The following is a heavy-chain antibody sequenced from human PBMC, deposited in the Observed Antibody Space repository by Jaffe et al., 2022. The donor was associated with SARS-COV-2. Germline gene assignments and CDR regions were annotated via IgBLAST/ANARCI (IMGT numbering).Heavy chain of an antibody. CDR3: ANSHRLGYSYGDPYYGMDV. J-gene: IGHJ6*02. CDR2: ISWNSGSI. D-gene: IGHD5-18*01. Sequence: EVQLVESGGGLVQPGRSLRLSCAASGFTFDDYAMHWVRQAPGKGLEWVSGISWNSGSIGYADSVKGRFTISRDNAKNSLYLQMNSLRAEDTALYYCANSHRLGYSYGDPYYGMDVWGQGTTVTVSS. CDR1: GFTFDDYA. V-gene: IGHV3-9*01.